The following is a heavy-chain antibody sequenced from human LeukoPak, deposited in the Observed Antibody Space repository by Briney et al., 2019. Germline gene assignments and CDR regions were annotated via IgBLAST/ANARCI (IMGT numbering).Heavy chain of an antibody. CDR1: GGSISSSSYY. CDR2: IYTSGST. J-gene: IGHJ3*02. V-gene: IGHV4-61*02. CDR3: ARDADDYGDYSDAFDI. D-gene: IGHD4-17*01. Sequence: PSETLSLTCTVSGGSISSSSYYWSWIRQPAGKGLEWIGRIYTSGSTNYNPSLKSRVTMSVDTSKNQFSLKLSSVTAADTAVYYCARDADDYGDYSDAFDIWGQGTMVTVSS.